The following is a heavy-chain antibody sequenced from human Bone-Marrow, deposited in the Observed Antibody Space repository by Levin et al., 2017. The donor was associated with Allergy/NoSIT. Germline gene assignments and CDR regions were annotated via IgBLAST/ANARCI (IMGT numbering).Heavy chain of an antibody. CDR1: GGSISSSNW. Sequence: SETLSLTCAVSGGSISSSNWWSWVRQPPGKGLEWIGEIYHSGSTNYNPSLKSRVTISVDKSKNQFSLKLSSVTAADTAVYYCARDHRGGPRGGSSSGWEEFDYWGQGTLVTVSS. CDR3: ARDHRGGPRGGSSSGWEEFDY. D-gene: IGHD6-19*01. V-gene: IGHV4-4*02. CDR2: IYHSGST. J-gene: IGHJ4*02.